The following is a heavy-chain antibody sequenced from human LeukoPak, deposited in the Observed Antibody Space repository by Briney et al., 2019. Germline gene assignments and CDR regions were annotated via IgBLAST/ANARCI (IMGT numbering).Heavy chain of an antibody. J-gene: IGHJ4*02. CDR1: GGTFSSYA. Sequence: ASVKVSCKASGGTFSSYAISWVRQAPGQGLEWMGGIIPIFGTANYAQKFQGRVTITADESTSTAYMELSSLRSEDTAVYYCARGPAPYIVVVPAALHYFDYWGQGTLVTVSS. D-gene: IGHD2-2*01. V-gene: IGHV1-69*13. CDR2: IIPIFGTA. CDR3: ARGPAPYIVVVPAALHYFDY.